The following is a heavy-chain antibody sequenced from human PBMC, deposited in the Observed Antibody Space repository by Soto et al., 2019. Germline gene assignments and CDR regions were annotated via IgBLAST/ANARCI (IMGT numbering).Heavy chain of an antibody. V-gene: IGHV4-59*08. Sequence: SETLSLTCTVSGGSISSYYWSWIRQPPGKGLEWIGYIYYSGSTNYNPSLKSRVTISVDTSKNQFSLKLSSVTAADTAVYYCARAYSYGPNYYYYYGMDVWGQGTTVTVSS. CDR3: ARAYSYGPNYYYYYGMDV. CDR2: IYYSGST. J-gene: IGHJ6*02. D-gene: IGHD5-18*01. CDR1: GGSISSYY.